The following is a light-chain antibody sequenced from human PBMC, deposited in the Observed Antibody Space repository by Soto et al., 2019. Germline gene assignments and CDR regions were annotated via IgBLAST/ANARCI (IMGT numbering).Light chain of an antibody. CDR2: GAS. CDR1: QSVSSSY. CDR3: QQYGGSSWT. Sequence: ESVLTQSPGTLSLSPGERATLSCRASQSVSSSYLAWYQQKPGQAPRLLIYGASSRATGIPDRFSGSGSETDFTLTISRLEPEDFAVYYCQQYGGSSWTFGQGTKVDIK. J-gene: IGKJ1*01. V-gene: IGKV3-20*01.